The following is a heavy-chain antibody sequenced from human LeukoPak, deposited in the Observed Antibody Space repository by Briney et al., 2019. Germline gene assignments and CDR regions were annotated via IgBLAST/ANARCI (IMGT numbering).Heavy chain of an antibody. D-gene: IGHD6-6*01. CDR2: ISGSGGST. V-gene: IGHV3-23*01. CDR1: GFSFSQHS. Sequence: GGSLRLSCEASGFSFSQHSMGWVRLAPGKGLEWVSAISGSGGSTYYADSVKGRFTISRDNSKNTLYLQMNSPRAEDTAVYYCAALYEYSSFPIDYWGQGTLVTVSS. CDR3: AALYEYSSFPIDY. J-gene: IGHJ4*02.